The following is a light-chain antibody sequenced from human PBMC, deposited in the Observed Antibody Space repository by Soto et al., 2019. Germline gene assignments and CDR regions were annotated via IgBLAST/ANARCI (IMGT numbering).Light chain of an antibody. CDR2: GAS. Sequence: EIVMTQSPAALSVSPGERATLSCRASQSVSSNLAWYQQKPGQAPRLLFYGASTRATGIPVRFSGSGSGTEFTLTISSLQSEDFAVYYCRQYNNWPSFTFGPGTKVDIK. CDR3: RQYNNWPSFT. V-gene: IGKV3-15*01. CDR1: QSVSSN. J-gene: IGKJ3*01.